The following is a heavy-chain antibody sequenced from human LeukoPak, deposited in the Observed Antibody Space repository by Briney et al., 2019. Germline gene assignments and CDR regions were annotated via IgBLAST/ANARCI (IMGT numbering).Heavy chain of an antibody. Sequence: SETLSLTCTVSGGSISSYYWSWIRQPPGKGLEWIGYIYYSGSTNYNPFLKSRVTISVDTSKNQFSLKLSSVTAADTAVYYCARVPATIYYYGSGSYYNGGDWFDPWGQGTLVTVSS. V-gene: IGHV4-59*12. J-gene: IGHJ5*02. CDR3: ARVPATIYYYGSGSYYNGGDWFDP. D-gene: IGHD3-10*01. CDR2: IYYSGST. CDR1: GGSISSYY.